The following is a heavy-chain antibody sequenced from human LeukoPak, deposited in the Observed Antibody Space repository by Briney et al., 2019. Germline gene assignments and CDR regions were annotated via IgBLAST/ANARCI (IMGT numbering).Heavy chain of an antibody. J-gene: IGHJ4*02. CDR3: AREGDMVTSFDY. CDR1: GFTFSSYE. Sequence: GGSLRLSCAASGFTFSSYEMNWVRQAPGKGLEWVSYISSSGSTIYYADSVKGRFTIPRDNAKNSLYLQMNSLRAEDTAVYYCAREGDMVTSFDYWGQGTLVTVSS. D-gene: IGHD5-12*01. CDR2: ISSSGSTI. V-gene: IGHV3-48*03.